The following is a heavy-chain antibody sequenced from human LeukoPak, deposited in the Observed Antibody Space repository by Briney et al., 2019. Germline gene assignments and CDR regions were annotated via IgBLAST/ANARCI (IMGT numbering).Heavy chain of an antibody. V-gene: IGHV3-21*01. D-gene: IGHD2-8*02. Sequence: GGSLRLSCAGSGFALKSYSLSWVRQAPGKGLEWVSSISSTSAYIYYADSVKGRFTISRDNVDNVVYLQMNSLGAEDTAVYYCARVAVSGPTGWFDSLGQGTLVIVSS. CDR3: ARVAVSGPTGWFDS. CDR1: GFALKSYS. CDR2: ISSTSAYI. J-gene: IGHJ5*01.